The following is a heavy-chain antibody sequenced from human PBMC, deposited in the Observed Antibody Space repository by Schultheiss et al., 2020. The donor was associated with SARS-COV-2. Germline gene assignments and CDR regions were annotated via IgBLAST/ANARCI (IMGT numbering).Heavy chain of an antibody. Sequence: SETLSLTCAVYGGSFSGYYWGWIRQPPGKGLEWIGSLYYSGMTYYNPSLKSRVTISVDTSKNQFSLKLGSVTAVDTAVYYCARRGGSTVGAFDIWGQGTMVTVSS. CDR2: LYYSGMT. CDR1: GGSFSGYY. D-gene: IGHD4-23*01. V-gene: IGHV4-34*01. CDR3: ARRGGSTVGAFDI. J-gene: IGHJ3*02.